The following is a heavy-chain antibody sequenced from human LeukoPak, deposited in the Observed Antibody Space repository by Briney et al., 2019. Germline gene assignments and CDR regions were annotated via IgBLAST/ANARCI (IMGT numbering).Heavy chain of an antibody. J-gene: IGHJ4*02. Sequence: GGSLRLSCAVSGITLSNYGMSWVRQAPGKGLEWVAGISDRGSRTNYADSVKGRFTISRDNPKNTLYLQMNSLRADDTAVYFCAKRGVVIRVILVGFHKEAYYFDSWGQGALVTVSS. V-gene: IGHV3-23*01. CDR1: GITLSNYG. D-gene: IGHD3-22*01. CDR3: AKRGVVIRVILVGFHKEAYYFDS. CDR2: ISDRGSRT.